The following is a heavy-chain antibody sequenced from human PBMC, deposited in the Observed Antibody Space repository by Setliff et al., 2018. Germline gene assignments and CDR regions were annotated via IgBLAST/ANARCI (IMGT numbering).Heavy chain of an antibody. CDR3: ARARRGYSSGYYVFDY. J-gene: IGHJ4*02. CDR2: IYHGGST. Sequence: PSETLSLTCAVSGHSISSGYYWGWIRQPPGRGLEWIGNIYHGGSTNYNPSLRSRVTISVDTSKNQFSLKLSSVTAADTAVYYCARARRGYSSGYYVFDYWGQGTLVTVSS. CDR1: GHSISSGYY. D-gene: IGHD3-22*01. V-gene: IGHV4-38-2*01.